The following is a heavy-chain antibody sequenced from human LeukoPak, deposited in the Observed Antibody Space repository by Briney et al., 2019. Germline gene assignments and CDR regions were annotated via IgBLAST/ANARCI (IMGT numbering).Heavy chain of an antibody. CDR1: GFSFTNYW. CDR3: AREENNGVPYFSY. Sequence: LGESLKISCKGSGFSFTNYWIGWVRQMPGKGLEWMGAIYPGDSDTRYSPPFQGEVTFSVDKSISTAYLQWNSLKASDTAMYYCAREENNGVPYFSYWGQGTLVTVSS. CDR2: IYPGDSDT. V-gene: IGHV5-51*01. J-gene: IGHJ4*02. D-gene: IGHD2-8*01.